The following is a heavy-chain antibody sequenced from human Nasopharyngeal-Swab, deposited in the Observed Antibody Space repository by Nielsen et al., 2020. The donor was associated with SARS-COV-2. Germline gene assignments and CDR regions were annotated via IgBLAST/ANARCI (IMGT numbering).Heavy chain of an antibody. CDR1: GFTFSSYA. CDR3: VKAGLGFRIAAAETGIAVAGTVGGYGMDV. CDR2: ISGNGGST. J-gene: IGHJ6*02. V-gene: IGHV3-23*01. Sequence: GESLKISCAASGFTFSSYAMSWVRQAPGKGLEWVSAISGNGGSTYYADSVKGRFTISRDNSKNTLYLQMSSLRAEDTAVYYCVKAGLGFRIAAAETGIAVAGTVGGYGMDVWGQGTTVTVSS. D-gene: IGHD6-19*01.